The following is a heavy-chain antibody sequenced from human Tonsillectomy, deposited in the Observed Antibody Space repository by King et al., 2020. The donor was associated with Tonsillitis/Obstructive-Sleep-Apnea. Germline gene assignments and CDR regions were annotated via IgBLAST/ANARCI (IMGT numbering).Heavy chain of an antibody. CDR3: ARDLEGGGYFDY. D-gene: IGHD2-15*01. CDR1: GGSISSGGYY. CDR2: IYYSGST. J-gene: IGHJ4*02. V-gene: IGHV4-31*01. Sequence: VQLQESGPGLVKPSQTLSLTCTVSGGSISSGGYYWRWIRQHPGKGLEWIGYIYYSGSTYYNPSLKSLVTISVDTSKNQFSLKLSSVTAADTAVYYCARDLEGGGYFDYWGQGTLVTVSS.